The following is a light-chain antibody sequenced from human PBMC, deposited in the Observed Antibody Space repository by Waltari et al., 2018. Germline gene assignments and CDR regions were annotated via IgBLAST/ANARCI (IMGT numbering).Light chain of an antibody. CDR2: QAS. V-gene: IGLV3-1*01. Sequence: SYALNQPPSMSVSPGQTATIPCPGRQLVKKYICWYRQKPGQSPVLVLYQASKRPSGIPERISGSNSADTATLTIRGAQSTDEADYYCQAWDSGTIFFGGGTKLTVL. CDR3: QAWDSGTIF. CDR1: QLVKKY. J-gene: IGLJ2*01.